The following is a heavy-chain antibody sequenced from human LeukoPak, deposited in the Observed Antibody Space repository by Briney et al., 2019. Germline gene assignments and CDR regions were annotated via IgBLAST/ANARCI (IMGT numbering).Heavy chain of an antibody. CDR3: ARESVAGTLWYFDL. V-gene: IGHV3-11*01. CDR2: ISSSGSSL. D-gene: IGHD6-19*01. Sequence: PGGSLRLSCAASGFNFSDYYISWIRQSPGKGLEWISYISSSGSSLYYVDSVRGRFTISRDNAKNSLYLQMNSLRAEDTAVYYCARESVAGTLWYFDLWGRGTLVTVSS. J-gene: IGHJ2*01. CDR1: GFNFSDYY.